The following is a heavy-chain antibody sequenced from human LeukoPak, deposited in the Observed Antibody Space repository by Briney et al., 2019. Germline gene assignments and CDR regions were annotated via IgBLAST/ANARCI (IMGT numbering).Heavy chain of an antibody. Sequence: ASVKVSCKASGYTFTGYYMHWVRQAPGQGLEWMGWINPNSGGTNYAQKFQGRVTMTRDTSISTAYMELSRLRSDDTAVYYCARGTAYYYDSGGYLDYWGQGTLVTVSS. CDR3: ARGTAYYYDSGGYLDY. CDR2: INPNSGGT. J-gene: IGHJ4*02. CDR1: GYTFTGYY. V-gene: IGHV1-2*02. D-gene: IGHD3-22*01.